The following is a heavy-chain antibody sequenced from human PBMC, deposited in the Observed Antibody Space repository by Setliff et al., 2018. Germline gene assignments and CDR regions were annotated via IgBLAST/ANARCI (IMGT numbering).Heavy chain of an antibody. D-gene: IGHD6-6*01. CDR1: GYTFTNYY. J-gene: IGHJ5*02. CDR2: INPNSGGT. V-gene: IGHV1-2*06. Sequence: ASVKVSCKASGYTFTNYYIHWVRQAPGQGLEWMGRINPNSGGTNYAQKFQGRVTMTRDTSITTAYMDLTSLRSDDTAVYYCAKGGNKYGYSSGWFDPWGQGTLVTVSS. CDR3: AKGGNKYGYSSGWFDP.